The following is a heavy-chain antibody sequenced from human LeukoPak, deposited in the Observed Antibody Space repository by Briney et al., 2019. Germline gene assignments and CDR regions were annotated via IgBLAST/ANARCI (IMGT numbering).Heavy chain of an antibody. V-gene: IGHV4-59*08. Sequence: KPSETLSLTCSVSGGSVSSYYWSWIRQSPGKGLEWIGYIHNSGRANYNPSLKSRVTGFVDTSKNQVSLRLSSVTAADTAVYYCARHGTISSESYFDYWSQGALVTVSS. J-gene: IGHJ4*02. CDR3: ARHGTISSESYFDY. D-gene: IGHD1-14*01. CDR2: IHNSGRA. CDR1: GGSVSSYY.